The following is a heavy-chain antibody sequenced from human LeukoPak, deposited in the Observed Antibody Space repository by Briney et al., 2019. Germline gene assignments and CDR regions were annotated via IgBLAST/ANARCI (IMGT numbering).Heavy chain of an antibody. D-gene: IGHD2-15*01. J-gene: IGHJ4*02. CDR3: ARDLGYCSGGSRPQSYYFDY. CDR1: GFTFSSYA. Sequence: GGSLRLSCAASGFTFSSYAMHWVRQAPGKGLEWVAVISYDGSNKYYADSVKGRFTISRDNSKNTLYLQTNSLRAEDTAVYYCARDLGYCSGGSRPQSYYFDYWGQGTLVTVSS. CDR2: ISYDGSNK. V-gene: IGHV3-30-3*01.